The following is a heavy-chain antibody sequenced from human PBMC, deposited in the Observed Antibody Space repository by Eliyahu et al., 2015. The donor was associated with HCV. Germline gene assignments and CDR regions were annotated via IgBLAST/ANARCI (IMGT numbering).Heavy chain of an antibody. CDR2: IFYSGNT. V-gene: IGHV4-39*01. J-gene: IGHJ3*02. CDR3: ARAHYGDYAFDI. CDR1: GGSISSSTYY. Sequence: QLQLQESGPGLVKPPETLSLTCTVSGGSISSSTYYWGWIRQPPGKGLEWIGTIFYSGNTYYNPSLKSRVTISVDTPKNQFSLKLNSVTAADTAVYYCARAHYGDYAFDIWGQGTMVTVSS. D-gene: IGHD4-17*01.